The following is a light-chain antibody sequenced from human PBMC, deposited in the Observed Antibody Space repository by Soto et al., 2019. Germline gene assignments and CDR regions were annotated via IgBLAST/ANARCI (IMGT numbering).Light chain of an antibody. CDR3: SSLTTSFTYV. J-gene: IGLJ1*01. CDR1: SXDVGAYNY. CDR2: EVS. V-gene: IGLV2-14*01. Sequence: QSALAQPASVSGSPGQSVAISCTGTSXDVGAYNYISWYQQHPGKAPKLLLSEVSNRPSGVSDRFSGSKSGNTASLTISGLQAEDEADYYCSSLTTSFTYVFGTGTKGTVL.